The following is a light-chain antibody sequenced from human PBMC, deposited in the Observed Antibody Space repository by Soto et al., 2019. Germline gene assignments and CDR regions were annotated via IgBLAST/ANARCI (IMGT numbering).Light chain of an antibody. CDR2: EVS. CDR1: SSDVGAYDY. V-gene: IGLV2-14*01. J-gene: IGLJ1*01. CDR3: NSYTAFNTRV. Sequence: QSALAQPASVSGSLGQSITISCTGTSSDVGAYDYVSWYQQHPGKVPKLLIYEVSDRPPGVSDRFSGSKSANTASLTISRLQYEDEADYYCNSYTAFNTRVFGTGTKLTVL.